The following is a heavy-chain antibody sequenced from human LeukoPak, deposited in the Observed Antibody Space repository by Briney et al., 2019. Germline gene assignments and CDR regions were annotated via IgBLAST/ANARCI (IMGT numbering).Heavy chain of an antibody. D-gene: IGHD6-6*01. V-gene: IGHV4-34*01. CDR2: INHSGST. J-gene: IGHJ4*02. CDR1: GGSFSGYY. CDR3: ASNFNTSSSPVY. Sequence: SETLSLTCAVYGGSFSGYYWSWIRQPPGKGLEWIGEINHSGSTNYNPSLKSRVTISVDTSKNQFSLKLSSVTAAGTAVYYCASNFNTSSSPVYWGQGTLVTVSS.